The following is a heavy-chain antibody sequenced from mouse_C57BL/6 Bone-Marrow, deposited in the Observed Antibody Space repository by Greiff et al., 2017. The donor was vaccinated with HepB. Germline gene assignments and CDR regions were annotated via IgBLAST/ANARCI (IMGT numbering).Heavy chain of an antibody. Sequence: VQLKQPGAELVKPGASVKLSCKASGYTFTSYWMHWVKQRPGRGLEWIGRIDPNSGGTKYNEKFKSKATLTVDKPSSTAYMQLSSLTSEDSAVYYCARYGYYGSSYWFAYWGQGTLVTVSA. J-gene: IGHJ3*01. CDR1: GYTFTSYW. CDR3: ARYGYYGSSYWFAY. CDR2: IDPNSGGT. V-gene: IGHV1-72*01. D-gene: IGHD1-1*01.